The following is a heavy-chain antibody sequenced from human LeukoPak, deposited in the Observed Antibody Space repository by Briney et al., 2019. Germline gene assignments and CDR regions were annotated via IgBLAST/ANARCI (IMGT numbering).Heavy chain of an antibody. Sequence: GGSLRLSCAASGFTFSSYSMNWVRQAPGKGLEWVSSISSSSSYIYYADSVKGRFTISRDNAKNSLYLEMNRLRAEDTAVYYCARDRYYYDSSGSLTGYWGQGTLVTVSS. CDR1: GFTFSSYS. CDR2: ISSSSSYI. CDR3: ARDRYYYDSSGSLTGY. J-gene: IGHJ4*02. V-gene: IGHV3-21*01. D-gene: IGHD3-22*01.